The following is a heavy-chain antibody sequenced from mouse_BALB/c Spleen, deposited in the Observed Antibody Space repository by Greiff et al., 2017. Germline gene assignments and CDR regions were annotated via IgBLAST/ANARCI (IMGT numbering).Heavy chain of an antibody. CDR3: ARSTTTVVAPFAY. V-gene: IGHV1-63*02. D-gene: IGHD1-1*01. CDR2: IYPGGGYT. J-gene: IGHJ3*01. Sequence: VQRVESGAELVRPGTSVKISCKASGYTFTNYWLGWVKQRPGHGLEWIGDIYPGGGYTNYNEKFKGKATLTADTSSSTAYMQLSSLTSEDSAVYFCARSTTTVVAPFAYWGQGTLVTVSA. CDR1: GYTFTNYW.